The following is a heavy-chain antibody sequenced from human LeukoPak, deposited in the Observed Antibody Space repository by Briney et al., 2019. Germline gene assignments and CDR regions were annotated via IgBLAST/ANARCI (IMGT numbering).Heavy chain of an antibody. CDR1: GGSFSGYY. Sequence: SETLSLTCAVYGGSFSGYYWSWIRPPPGKGLEWIGEINHSGSTNYNPSLKSRVTISVDTSKNQFSLKLSSVTAADTAVYYCARHGGVSVVGIFSFDYGGREPLS. CDR2: INHSGST. J-gene: IGHJ4*02. D-gene: IGHD2-15*01. V-gene: IGHV4-34*01. CDR3: ARHGGVSVVGIFSFDY.